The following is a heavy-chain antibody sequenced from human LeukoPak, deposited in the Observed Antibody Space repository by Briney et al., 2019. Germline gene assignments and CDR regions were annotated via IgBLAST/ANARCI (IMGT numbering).Heavy chain of an antibody. V-gene: IGHV3-23*01. CDR2: IRGSGGST. J-gene: IGHJ4*02. CDR3: AKGGWIAAAGGYFDY. D-gene: IGHD6-13*01. CDR1: GFTFSSYA. Sequence: GGSLRLSCAASGFTFSSYAMSWVRQAPGRGLEWVSAIRGSGGSTYYADSVRGRFTLPRDNSKNTAYLQNKSMRAEDATVYYCAKGGWIAAAGGYFDYWGQGTLVTVSS.